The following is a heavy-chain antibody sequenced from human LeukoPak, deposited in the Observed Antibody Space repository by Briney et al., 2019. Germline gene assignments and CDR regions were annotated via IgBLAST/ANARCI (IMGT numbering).Heavy chain of an antibody. J-gene: IGHJ3*02. CDR2: IYYSGST. D-gene: IGHD4-17*01. CDR1: GGSISSYY. Sequence: SETLSLTCTVSGGSISSYYWSWIRQPPGKGLEWIGYIYYSGSTNYNPSLKSRVTISVDTSKNQFSLKLSSVTAADTAVYYCARLPSTTVKRDAFDIWGQGTMVTVSS. V-gene: IGHV4-59*08. CDR3: ARLPSTTVKRDAFDI.